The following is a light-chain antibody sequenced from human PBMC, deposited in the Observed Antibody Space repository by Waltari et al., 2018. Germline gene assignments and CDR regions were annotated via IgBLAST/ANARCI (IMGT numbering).Light chain of an antibody. CDR2: FTS. Sequence: DIVLTQSPDFQSVSPKEKVTITFRASQSIGSDNLYWYQQKPGLSPKFLIGFTSQPFSGVPSRFSGSGSGTEFTLTINSLEAEDAATYYCHQSRSLPWTFGQGTKVEI. CDR3: HQSRSLPWT. V-gene: IGKV6-21*01. J-gene: IGKJ1*01. CDR1: QSIGSDN.